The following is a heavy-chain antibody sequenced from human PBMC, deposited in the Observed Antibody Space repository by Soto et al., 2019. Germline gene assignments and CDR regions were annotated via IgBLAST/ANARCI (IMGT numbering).Heavy chain of an antibody. J-gene: IGHJ4*02. Sequence: QAGGSLRLSCAASGFTFSTYDMNWVRQAPGEGLEWVSGTSGGGVATHYADSVKGRFTISRDISRNTLYLQMNSLRVDDTAVYYCALYAAMFFGGQGTQVTVSS. CDR3: ALYAAMFF. V-gene: IGHV3-23*01. CDR2: TSGGGVAT. CDR1: GFTFSTYD. D-gene: IGHD2-2*01.